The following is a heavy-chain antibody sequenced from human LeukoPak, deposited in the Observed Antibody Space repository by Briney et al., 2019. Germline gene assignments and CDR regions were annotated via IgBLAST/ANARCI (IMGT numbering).Heavy chain of an antibody. CDR1: GGSISSSSYY. J-gene: IGHJ5*02. CDR3: ARGTRIAAAGPYNWFDP. CDR2: IYYSGST. D-gene: IGHD6-13*01. V-gene: IGHV4-39*07. Sequence: PSETLSLTCTVSGGSISSSSYYWGWIRQPPGKGLEWIGSIYYSGSTYYNPSLKSRVTISVDTSKNQFSLKLSSVTAADTAVYYCARGTRIAAAGPYNWFDPWGQGTLVTVSS.